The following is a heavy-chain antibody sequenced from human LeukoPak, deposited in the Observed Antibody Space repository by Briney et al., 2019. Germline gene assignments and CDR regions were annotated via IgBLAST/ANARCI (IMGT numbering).Heavy chain of an antibody. CDR2: IWYDGSKD. Sequence: GGSLRLSCAASGFIFNTYNMNWVRQAPGKGLEWVAVIWYDGSKDYYVDSVKDRFTISRDNDKNSVYLQMNSLRDEDTAVYYCVRDSSWAFDYWGQGTLVTVSS. D-gene: IGHD3-16*01. V-gene: IGHV3-33*08. J-gene: IGHJ4*02. CDR3: VRDSSWAFDY. CDR1: GFIFNTYN.